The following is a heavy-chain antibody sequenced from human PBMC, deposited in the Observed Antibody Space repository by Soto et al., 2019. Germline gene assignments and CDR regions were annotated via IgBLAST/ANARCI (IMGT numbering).Heavy chain of an antibody. D-gene: IGHD3-22*01. CDR1: GFTVSSNY. Sequence: EVQLVESGGGLIQPGGSLRLSCAASGFTVSSNYMSWVRQAPGKGLEWVSVIYSGGDTYCADSVKGRFTTPRDNSKNTLYLQMNSLRAEDTAVYYCARNYYDSGGGFDYWGQGTLVTVSS. J-gene: IGHJ4*02. CDR2: IYSGGDT. V-gene: IGHV3-53*01. CDR3: ARNYYDSGGGFDY.